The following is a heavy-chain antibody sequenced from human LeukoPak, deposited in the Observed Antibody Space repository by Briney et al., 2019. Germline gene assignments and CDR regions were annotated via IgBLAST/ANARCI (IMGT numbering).Heavy chain of an antibody. CDR1: GGSISSYY. J-gene: IGHJ4*02. V-gene: IGHV4-59*01. CDR2: IYYSGST. D-gene: IGHD3-10*01. Sequence: PSETLSLTCTVSGGSISSYYWSWIRQPPGKGLEWIGYIYYSGSTNYNPFLKSRVTISVDTSKNQFSLKLSSVTAADTAEYYCARDSGTSDFDYWGQGTLVTVSS. CDR3: ARDSGTSDFDY.